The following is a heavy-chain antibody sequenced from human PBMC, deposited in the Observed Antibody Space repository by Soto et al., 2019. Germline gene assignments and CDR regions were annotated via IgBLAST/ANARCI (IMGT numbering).Heavy chain of an antibody. V-gene: IGHV4-4*02. CDR3: ARSPPSSYYGGSGTFDY. Sequence: NPSETLSLTCAVSGGFTSTNNWWSWVRQPPGKGLEWIGDAYHSGSTEYNPSLKSRVSISVDKSKNQISLKLTSATAADTAVYYCARSPPSSYYGGSGTFDYWGQGTLVTVSS. J-gene: IGHJ4*02. CDR2: AYHSGST. D-gene: IGHD3-10*01. CDR1: GGFTSTNNW.